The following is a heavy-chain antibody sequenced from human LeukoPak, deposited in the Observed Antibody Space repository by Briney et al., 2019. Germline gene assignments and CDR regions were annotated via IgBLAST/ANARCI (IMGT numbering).Heavy chain of an antibody. D-gene: IGHD3-22*01. CDR3: ARDLTSGYYYDYYYYGMDV. J-gene: IGHJ6*02. CDR2: TYYRSKWYN. Sequence: SQTLSLTCAISGDSVSSNSAAWNWIRQSPSRGLEWLGRTYYRSKWYNDYAVSVKSRITINPDTSKNQFSLQLNSVTPEDTAVYYCARDLTSGYYYDYYYYGMDVWGQGTTVTVSS. V-gene: IGHV6-1*01. CDR1: GDSVSSNSAA.